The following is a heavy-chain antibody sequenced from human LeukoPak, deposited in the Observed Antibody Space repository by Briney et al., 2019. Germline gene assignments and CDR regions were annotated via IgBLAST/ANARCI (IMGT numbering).Heavy chain of an antibody. J-gene: IGHJ4*02. CDR2: ISYDGSNK. D-gene: IGHD3-22*01. Sequence: PGGSLRLSCAASGFTFSSYAMHWVRQAPGKGLEWVAVISYDGSNKYYADSVKGRFTISRDNSKNTLYLQMNSLRAEDTAVYYCARTYYYDSSGYSDLGYCGQGTLVTVSS. CDR3: ARTYYYDSSGYSDLGY. CDR1: GFTFSSYA. V-gene: IGHV3-30-3*01.